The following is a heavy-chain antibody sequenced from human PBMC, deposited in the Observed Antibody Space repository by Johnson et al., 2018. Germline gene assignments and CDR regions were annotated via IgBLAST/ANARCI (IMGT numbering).Heavy chain of an antibody. CDR1: GFTVGTNY. CDR3: ARDLTNYHYMDI. V-gene: IGHV3-53*01. D-gene: IGHD3-3*01. CDR2: LYSGGPT. J-gene: IGHJ6*03. Sequence: VQLVESGGGLIQPGGSLRLSCAASGFTVGTNYMRWVRQAPGKGLEWVSLLYSGGPTDYADSVKGRLTISRDTSKTMLYLQMNTLRPDATAVYYFARDLTNYHYMDIWGKGTTVTVSS.